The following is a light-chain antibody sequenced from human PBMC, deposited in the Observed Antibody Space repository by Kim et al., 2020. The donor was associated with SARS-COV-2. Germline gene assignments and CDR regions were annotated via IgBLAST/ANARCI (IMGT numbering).Light chain of an antibody. J-gene: IGLJ2*01. CDR2: EVS. CDR3: SSYAGSNNL. Sequence: PGQAATISCTGASSDVGGYNYVSWYQHHPGKAPKLMIYEVSKRPSGVPDRFSGSKSGNTASLTVSGLQAEDEADYYCSSYAGSNNLFGGGTQLTVL. V-gene: IGLV2-8*01. CDR1: SSDVGGYNY.